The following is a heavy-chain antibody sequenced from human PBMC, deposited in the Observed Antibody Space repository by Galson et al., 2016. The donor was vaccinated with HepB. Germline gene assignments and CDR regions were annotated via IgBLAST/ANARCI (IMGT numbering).Heavy chain of an antibody. Sequence: SETLSLTCGVSGESFSGFYWTWVRQSPGKGLEWIGEITPSGTTNNNPSLTGRVSISMDTSRNQFSLRLTFVTAADTSRYYCARGRRDSTPPTWKGKNYSYYMDVWGTGAMVVVSS. CDR1: GESFSGFY. V-gene: IGHV4-34*01. D-gene: IGHD1-1*01. CDR3: ARGRRDSTPPTWKGKNYSYYMDV. CDR2: ITPSGTT. J-gene: IGHJ6*03.